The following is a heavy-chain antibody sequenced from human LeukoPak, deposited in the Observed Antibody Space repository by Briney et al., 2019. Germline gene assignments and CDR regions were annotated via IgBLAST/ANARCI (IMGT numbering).Heavy chain of an antibody. Sequence: PSETLSLTCAVSTDSITSNWWSWVRQPPGKGLECVATINQDGSEKSYLDSVNGRFTISRDNAKNSLYLQMNSLRAEDTAVYYCARWAYWGQGTLVSVSS. CDR3: ARWAY. V-gene: IGHV3-7*03. CDR1: TDSITSNW. CDR2: INQDGSEK. J-gene: IGHJ4*02.